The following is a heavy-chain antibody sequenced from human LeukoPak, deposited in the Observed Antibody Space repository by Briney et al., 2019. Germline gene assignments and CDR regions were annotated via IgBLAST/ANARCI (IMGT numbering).Heavy chain of an antibody. CDR3: ARHRYYYESSGYSFDL. D-gene: IGHD3-22*01. CDR2: IYHSGST. J-gene: IGHJ2*01. V-gene: IGHV4-38-2*01. CDR1: GYSISSGYY. Sequence: PSETLSLTCAVSGYSISSGYYWGWIRQPPGKGLEWIGSIYHSGSTYYNPSLKSRVTISVDTSMNQFSLKLRSVTAADTAVYYCARHRYYYESSGYSFDLWGRGTLVTVSS.